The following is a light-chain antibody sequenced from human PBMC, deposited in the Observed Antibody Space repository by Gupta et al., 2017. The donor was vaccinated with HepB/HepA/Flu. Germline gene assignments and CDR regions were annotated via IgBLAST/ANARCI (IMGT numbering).Light chain of an antibody. CDR3: QQAITFPLT. CDR1: QFISTW. V-gene: IGKV1-12*01. Sequence: DIQMTQSLSSLAASVGDRVTITCRASQFISTWLIWYQQRPGKAPKVLIYGASRLQRGVPSRFSGSGSGTHITLTISSVQPEDFATYYCQQAITFPLTFGGGTKLEIK. J-gene: IGKJ4*01. CDR2: GAS.